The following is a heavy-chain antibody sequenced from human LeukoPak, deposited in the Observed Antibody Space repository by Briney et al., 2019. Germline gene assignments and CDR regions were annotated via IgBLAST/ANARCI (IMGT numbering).Heavy chain of an antibody. V-gene: IGHV3-30*18. Sequence: GTSLRLSCAVSGFTIGNHGMHWVRQAAGKGLEWVAMISHDGRAEYYGDSVKGRLTISRDNSNNMLYLQMNSLRVEDTAVYYCAKDWGSSGWYNWFDPWGQGTLVTVSS. CDR2: ISHDGRAE. CDR3: AKDWGSSGWYNWFDP. J-gene: IGHJ5*02. D-gene: IGHD6-19*01. CDR1: GFTIGNHG.